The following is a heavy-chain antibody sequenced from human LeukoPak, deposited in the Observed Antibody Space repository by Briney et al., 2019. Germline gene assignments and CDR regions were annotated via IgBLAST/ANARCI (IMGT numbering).Heavy chain of an antibody. V-gene: IGHV3-21*01. CDR2: ISSSSSYI. CDR3: ARGLGEVPAAISSHAFDI. D-gene: IGHD2-2*02. CDR1: GFTFSSYS. Sequence: GGSLRLSCAASGFTFSSYSMNWVRQAPGKGLEWVSSISSSSSYIYYADSVKGRFTISRDNAKNSLYLQMNSLRAEDTAVYYCARGLGEVPAAISSHAFDIWGQGTMVTVSS. J-gene: IGHJ3*02.